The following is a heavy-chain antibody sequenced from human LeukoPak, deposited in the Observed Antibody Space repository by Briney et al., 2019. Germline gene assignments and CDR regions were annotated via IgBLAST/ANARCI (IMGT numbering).Heavy chain of an antibody. V-gene: IGHV4-59*01. CDR3: ARFSGGSWFDY. Sequence: ASETLSLTCTVSGGSINSYYWSWIRQPPGKGLEWIGYIYYTGSTNYNPSLRSRVTMSVDTSKNQFSLKLSPVTAADTAVYYCARFSGGSWFDYWGQGTLVTVSS. CDR2: IYYTGST. J-gene: IGHJ4*02. D-gene: IGHD6-13*01. CDR1: GGSINSYY.